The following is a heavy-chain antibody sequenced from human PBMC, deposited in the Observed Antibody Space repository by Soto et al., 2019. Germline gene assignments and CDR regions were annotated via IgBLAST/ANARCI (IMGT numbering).Heavy chain of an antibody. CDR3: ARSGRPQLPNNWFDP. CDR2: INAGNGNT. J-gene: IGHJ5*02. CDR1: GYTFTSYA. D-gene: IGHD2-2*01. Sequence: GASVKVSCKASGYTFTSYAMHWVRQAPGQRLEWMRWINAGNGNTKYSQKFQGRVTITRDTSASTAYMELSSLRSEDTAVYYCARSGRPQLPNNWFDPWGQGTLVTVSS. V-gene: IGHV1-3*01.